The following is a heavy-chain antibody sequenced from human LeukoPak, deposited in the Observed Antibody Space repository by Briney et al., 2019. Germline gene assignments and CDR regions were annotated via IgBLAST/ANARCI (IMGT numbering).Heavy chain of an antibody. J-gene: IGHJ4*02. CDR3: AREGIAARPFSFDY. Sequence: GGSLRLSCAASGFTFSSYSMNWVRQAPGKGLEWVSSISSSSSYIYYADSVKGRFTISRDNAKNSLYLQMNSLRAEDTAVYYCAREGIAARPFSFDYWGQGTLVTVSS. D-gene: IGHD6-6*01. CDR1: GFTFSSYS. CDR2: ISSSSSYI. V-gene: IGHV3-21*01.